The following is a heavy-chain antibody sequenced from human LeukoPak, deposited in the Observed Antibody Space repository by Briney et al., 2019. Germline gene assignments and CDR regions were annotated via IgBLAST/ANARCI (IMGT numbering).Heavy chain of an antibody. Sequence: ASVKVSCKASGYTFTGHYMHWVRQAPGQGLEWMGWINPNSGGTNYAQKFQGRVTMTRDTSISTAYMELSRLRSDDTAVYYCARLGLVVPAATGSDDIDPWGQGTLVTVSS. J-gene: IGHJ5*02. V-gene: IGHV1-2*02. CDR3: ARLGLVVPAATGSDDIDP. CDR2: INPNSGGT. D-gene: IGHD2-2*01. CDR1: GYTFTGHY.